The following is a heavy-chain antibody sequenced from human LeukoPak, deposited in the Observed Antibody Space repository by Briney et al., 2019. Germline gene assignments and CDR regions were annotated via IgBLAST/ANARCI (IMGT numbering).Heavy chain of an antibody. CDR2: IIPIFGTA. D-gene: IGHD2-15*01. Sequence: SVKVSCKASGGTFSSYAISWVRQAPGQGLEWMGGIIPIFGTANYAQKFQGRATITTDESTSTAYMELSSLRSEDTAVYYCASSGLRPVAATPYYFDYWGQGTLVTVSS. V-gene: IGHV1-69*05. J-gene: IGHJ4*02. CDR1: GGTFSSYA. CDR3: ASSGLRPVAATPYYFDY.